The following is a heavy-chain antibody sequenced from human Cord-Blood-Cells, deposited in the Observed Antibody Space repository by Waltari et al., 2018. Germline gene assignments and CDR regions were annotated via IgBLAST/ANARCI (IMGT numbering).Heavy chain of an antibody. Sequence: QVQLQQWGAGLLKPSETLSLTCAVYGGSFSGYYWSWIRPPPGKGLEWIGEINHSGSTNYNPSLKSRVTISVDTSKNQFSLKLSSVTAADTAVYYCARGDSSSWYNWFDPWGQGTLVTVSS. CDR2: INHSGST. D-gene: IGHD6-13*01. V-gene: IGHV4-34*01. CDR3: ARGDSSSWYNWFDP. CDR1: GGSFSGYY. J-gene: IGHJ5*02.